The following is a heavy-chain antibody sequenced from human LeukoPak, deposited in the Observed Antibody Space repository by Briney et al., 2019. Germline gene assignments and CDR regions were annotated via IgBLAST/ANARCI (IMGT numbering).Heavy chain of an antibody. V-gene: IGHV1-2*02. J-gene: IGHJ4*02. D-gene: IGHD2-15*01. CDR3: ASQTGYCSGGSCPEYYFDY. Sequence: ASVKVSCKASGYTFTGYYMHWVRQAPGQGLEWMGWINPNSGGTNYAQKFQGRVTMTRDTSISTAYMELSRLRSDDTAVYYCASQTGYCSGGSCPEYYFDYWGQGTLVTASS. CDR1: GYTFTGYY. CDR2: INPNSGGT.